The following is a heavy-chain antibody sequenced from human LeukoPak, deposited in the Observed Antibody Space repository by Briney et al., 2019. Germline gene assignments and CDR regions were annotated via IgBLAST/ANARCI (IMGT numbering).Heavy chain of an antibody. CDR3: ARGTSMTPVSRFDY. V-gene: IGHV1-18*01. Sequence: ASVKVSCKTSGYTFTSYGISWVRQAPGQGLEWMGWISAYNGNTNYAQKLQGRVTMTTDTSTSTAYMELRSLRSDDTAVYYCARGTSMTPVSRFDYWGQGTLVIVSS. J-gene: IGHJ4*02. CDR1: GYTFTSYG. D-gene: IGHD3/OR15-3a*01. CDR2: ISAYNGNT.